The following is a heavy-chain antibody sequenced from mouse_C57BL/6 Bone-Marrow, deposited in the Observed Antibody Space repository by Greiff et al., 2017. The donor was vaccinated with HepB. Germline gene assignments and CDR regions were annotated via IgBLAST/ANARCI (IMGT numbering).Heavy chain of an antibody. CDR3: GHYGSSYDWYFDV. CDR2: IDPEDGDT. V-gene: IGHV14-1*01. CDR1: GFNTKDYY. D-gene: IGHD1-1*01. J-gene: IGHJ1*03. Sequence: EVQLQESGAELVRPGASVKLSCTASGFNTKDYYMHWVKQRPEQGLEWIGRIDPEDGDTEYAPKFQGKATVTADTSSNTAYLELNSLTSEDAAVYYCGHYGSSYDWYFDVWGTGTTVTVSS.